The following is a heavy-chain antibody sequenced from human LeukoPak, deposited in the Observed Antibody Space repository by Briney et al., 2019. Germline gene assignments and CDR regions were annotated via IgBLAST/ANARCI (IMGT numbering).Heavy chain of an antibody. J-gene: IGHJ5*02. CDR3: ARVGIAAAPFDP. CDR2: IYYSGST. V-gene: IGHV4-39*07. CDR1: GASISKDY. Sequence: SETLSLTCTVSGASISKDYWAWIRQPPGKGLEWIGSIYYSGSTYYNPSLKSRVTISVDTSKNQFSLKLSSVTAADTAVYYCARVGIAAAPFDPWGQGTLVTVSS. D-gene: IGHD6-13*01.